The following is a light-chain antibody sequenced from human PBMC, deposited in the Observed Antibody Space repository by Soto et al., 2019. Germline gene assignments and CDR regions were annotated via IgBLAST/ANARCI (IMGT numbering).Light chain of an antibody. Sequence: QLVLTQSSSASASLGSSVKLTCTLSRGHSGYIIAWHQQHPGKAPRYLMKVETSGSYNKGSGVPDRFSGSSSGADRYLIISYLQSEDEADYYCETWDRNTRVYGGGTQLTVL. CDR2: VETSGSY. J-gene: IGLJ3*02. V-gene: IGLV4-60*03. CDR3: ETWDRNTRV. CDR1: RGHSGYI.